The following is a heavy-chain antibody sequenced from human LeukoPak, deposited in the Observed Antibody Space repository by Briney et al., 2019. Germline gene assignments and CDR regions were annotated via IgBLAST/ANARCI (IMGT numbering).Heavy chain of an antibody. CDR1: GGTFSSYA. CDR2: IIPILGIA. D-gene: IGHD4-17*01. CDR3: ASHGGTAVTGGQEFDY. J-gene: IGHJ4*02. V-gene: IGHV1-69*04. Sequence: ASVKVSCKASGGTFSSYAISWVRQAPGQGLEWMGRIIPILGIANYAQKFQGRVTITADKSTSTAYMELSSLRSEDTAVYYCASHGGTAVTGGQEFDYWGQGTLVTVSS.